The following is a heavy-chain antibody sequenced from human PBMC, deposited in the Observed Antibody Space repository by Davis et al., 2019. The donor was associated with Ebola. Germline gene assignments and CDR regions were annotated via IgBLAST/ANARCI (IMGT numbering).Heavy chain of an antibody. CDR2: IYPGDSDT. V-gene: IGHV5-51*01. D-gene: IGHD2-2*01. CDR3: ASGDCSSTSCPSGYYYYGMDV. Sequence: GESLKISCKGSGYSFTSYWIGWVRQMPGKGLAWMGIIYPGDSDTRYSPSFQGHVTISADKSISTACLQWSSLKASDTAMYYSASGDCSSTSCPSGYYYYGMDVWGQGTTVAVSS. J-gene: IGHJ6*02. CDR1: GYSFTSYW.